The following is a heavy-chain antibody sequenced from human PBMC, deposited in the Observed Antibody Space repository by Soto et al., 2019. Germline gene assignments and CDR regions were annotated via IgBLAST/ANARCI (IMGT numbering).Heavy chain of an antibody. CDR1: RFTFSSHW. J-gene: IGHJ4*02. CDR3: ARELDSGY. Sequence: EVQLVESGGSLVQPGGSLRLSCAASRFTFSSHWMDWVRQAPGKGLVWVSRINGDGSSTTYADSVKGRFTISRDNAKNTLYLQMNSLRADDTAVYYCARELDSGYWGQGTLVTVSS. CDR2: INGDGSST. V-gene: IGHV3-74*01. D-gene: IGHD3-10*01.